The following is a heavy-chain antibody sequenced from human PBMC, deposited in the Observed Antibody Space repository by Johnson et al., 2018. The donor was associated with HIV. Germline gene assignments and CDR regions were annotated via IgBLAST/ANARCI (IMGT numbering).Heavy chain of an antibody. Sequence: QVQLVESGGGLVQPGGSLRLSCAASGFTFSSYGMHWVRQAPGKGLEWVAFIRYDGSNKYYADSVKGRFTISRDNSKNTLYLQMNSLRAEDTAVYYCARVPEGDDDAFDIWGQGTMVTVSS. D-gene: IGHD2-21*01. CDR1: GFTFSSYG. CDR3: ARVPEGDDDAFDI. J-gene: IGHJ3*02. V-gene: IGHV3-30*02. CDR2: IRYDGSNK.